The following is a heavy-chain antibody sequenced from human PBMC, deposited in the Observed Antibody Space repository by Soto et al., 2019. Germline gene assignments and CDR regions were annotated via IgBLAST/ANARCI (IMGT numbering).Heavy chain of an antibody. V-gene: IGHV3-33*01. CDR1: GFTFSSYG. J-gene: IGHJ6*03. CDR3: ARVGYDIVVVVAATPLDYYYYMDV. CDR2: IWYDGSNK. Sequence: GGSLRLSCAASGFTFSSYGMHGVRQAPEKGLERVAVIWYDGSNKYYADSVKGRFTISRDNSKNTLYLQMNSLRAEDTAVYYCARVGYDIVVVVAATPLDYYYYMDVWGKGTTVTVSS. D-gene: IGHD2-15*01.